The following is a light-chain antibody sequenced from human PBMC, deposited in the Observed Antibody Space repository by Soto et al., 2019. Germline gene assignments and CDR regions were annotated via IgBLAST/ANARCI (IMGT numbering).Light chain of an antibody. CDR2: AAS. Sequence: DIQLTQSPSFLSASVGDRVTITCRASQGISSYLAWYQQKPGKAPKLLIYAASTLQSGVPSGFSGSGAGTEFTPTTISLQPEDFAADYCQQLNSYPPTLTFGPGTKVDIK. V-gene: IGKV1-9*01. CDR3: QQLNSYPPTLT. J-gene: IGKJ3*01. CDR1: QGISSY.